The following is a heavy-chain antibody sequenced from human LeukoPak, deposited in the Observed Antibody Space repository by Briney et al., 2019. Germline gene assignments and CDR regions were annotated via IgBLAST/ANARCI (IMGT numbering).Heavy chain of an antibody. V-gene: IGHV4-38-2*02. J-gene: IGHJ4*02. CDR3: AREAGPWDSPSGSSAVDY. Sequence: KPSETLSLTCAVSGYSISSGYYWGWIRPPPGKGLEWIGSIYHSGSTYYNPSLKSRVTISVDTSKNQFSLKLSSVTAADTAVYYCAREAGPWDSPSGSSAVDYWGQGTLVTVSS. CDR1: GYSISSGYY. D-gene: IGHD5-12*01. CDR2: IYHSGST.